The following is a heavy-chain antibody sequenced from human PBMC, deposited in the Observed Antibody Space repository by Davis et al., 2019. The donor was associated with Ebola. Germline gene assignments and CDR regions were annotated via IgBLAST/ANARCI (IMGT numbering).Heavy chain of an antibody. CDR2: IYSGGST. Sequence: GESLKISCAASGFTVSSSYMSWVRQAPGKGLEWVSVIYSGGSTYYADSVKGRFTISRDNSKNTLYLQMNTLRAEDTAVYYCVRDPALVVTGGGWFFGLWGRGTLVTVSS. J-gene: IGHJ2*01. V-gene: IGHV3-53*01. CDR3: VRDPALVVTGGGWFFGL. CDR1: GFTVSSSY. D-gene: IGHD2-21*02.